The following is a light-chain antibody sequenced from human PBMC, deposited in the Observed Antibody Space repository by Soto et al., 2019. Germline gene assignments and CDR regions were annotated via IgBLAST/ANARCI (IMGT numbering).Light chain of an antibody. J-gene: IGLJ3*02. V-gene: IGLV4-69*01. CDR3: QTWGTGLHWV. CDR2: LNSDGSH. Sequence: QSVLTQSPSASASLGASVKLTCTLSSWHSSYAIAWHQQQPEKGPRYLMKLNSDGSHSKGDGIPDRFSGSSSGAERYLTISSLQSEDEADYYCQTWGTGLHWVFGGGTKLTVL. CDR1: SWHSSYA.